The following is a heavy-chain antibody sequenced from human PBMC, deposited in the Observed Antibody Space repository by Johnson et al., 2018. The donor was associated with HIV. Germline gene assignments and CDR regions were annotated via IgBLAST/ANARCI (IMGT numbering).Heavy chain of an antibody. D-gene: IGHD6-19*01. CDR2: ISYDGSNK. CDR3: AKDREWLVPTPLDAFDI. J-gene: IGHJ3*02. CDR1: GFTFNSYA. Sequence: QVQLVESGGGVVQPGRSLRLSCAASGFTFNSYALHWVRQAPGKGLEWVAIISYDGSNKYYAASVKGRFTISRDNSKNTLYLQMNRLRAEDTAVYYCAKDREWLVPTPLDAFDIWGQGTMVTVSS. V-gene: IGHV3-30*04.